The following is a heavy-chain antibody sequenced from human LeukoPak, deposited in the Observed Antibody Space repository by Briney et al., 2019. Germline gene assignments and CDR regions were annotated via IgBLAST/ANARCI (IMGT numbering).Heavy chain of an antibody. Sequence: GGSLRLSCAASGFTFSTYAMSWVRQAPGKGLEWVSTISGSGANTYYADSVRGRVTISRDNSKNTQYLHMNSLRAEDTAVYYCAKGRAGYTHPYYFDYWGQGTLVTVSS. J-gene: IGHJ4*02. CDR1: GFTFSTYA. CDR3: AKGRAGYTHPYYFDY. D-gene: IGHD3-16*02. CDR2: ISGSGANT. V-gene: IGHV3-23*01.